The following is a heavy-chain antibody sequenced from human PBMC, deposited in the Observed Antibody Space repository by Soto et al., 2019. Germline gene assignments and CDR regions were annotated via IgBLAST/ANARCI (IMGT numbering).Heavy chain of an antibody. J-gene: IGHJ4*02. Sequence: EVQLVESGGGLVQPGGSLKLSCAASGFTFSGSAMHWVRQASGKGLEWVGRIRSKANSYATAYAASVKGRFTISRDDSKNTAYLRMNSLKTEDTAVYYCTGGIVATSPGDYWGQGTLVTVSS. V-gene: IGHV3-73*01. CDR1: GFTFSGSA. D-gene: IGHD5-12*01. CDR3: TGGIVATSPGDY. CDR2: IRSKANSYAT.